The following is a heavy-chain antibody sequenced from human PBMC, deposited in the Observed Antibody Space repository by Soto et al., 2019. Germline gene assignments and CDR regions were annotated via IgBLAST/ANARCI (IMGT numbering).Heavy chain of an antibody. CDR2: ISAYNRNT. CDR3: AGGFSDYGDYD. V-gene: IGHV1-18*01. Sequence: QVQLVQSGAEVKKPGASVTVSCKASGFTFTSYGFNWVRQAPGQGLEWMGWISAYNRNTIYAQKLRGRVTMTTDTSTRTVYMELRSLRPDDTAVYYCAGGFSDYGDYDWGQGTLVTVSS. D-gene: IGHD4-17*01. J-gene: IGHJ4*02. CDR1: GFTFTSYG.